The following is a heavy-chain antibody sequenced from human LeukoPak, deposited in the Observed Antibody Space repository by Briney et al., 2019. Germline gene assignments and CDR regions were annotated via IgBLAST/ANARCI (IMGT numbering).Heavy chain of an antibody. CDR2: IYYSGTT. Sequence: SSETLSLTCTVSGGSITSSYWSWVRQPPGGELESIGYIYYSGTTKSNPPLESRVTLSVDTSKNQLSLKLSFVTAADTATYYCGGEPRLLDVWGKGITVTVSS. J-gene: IGHJ6*04. CDR3: GGEPRLLDV. D-gene: IGHD2-15*01. CDR1: GGSITSSY. V-gene: IGHV4-59*01.